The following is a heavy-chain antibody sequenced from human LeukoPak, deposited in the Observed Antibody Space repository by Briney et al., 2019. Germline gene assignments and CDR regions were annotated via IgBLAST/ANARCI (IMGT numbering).Heavy chain of an antibody. CDR3: AKGHSYDILTGRYSSKGFYFDY. CDR1: GFTFNNFA. J-gene: IGHJ4*02. Sequence: PGGSLRLSCAASGFTFNNFAMTWIRQAPGKGLEWVPSISFGGGSMYYKDSVKGRFTISRDNSMSTVYLQLSSLRADDSAMYYCAKGHSYDILTGRYSSKGFYFDYWGQGTLVTVSS. D-gene: IGHD3-9*01. V-gene: IGHV3-23*01. CDR2: ISFGGGSM.